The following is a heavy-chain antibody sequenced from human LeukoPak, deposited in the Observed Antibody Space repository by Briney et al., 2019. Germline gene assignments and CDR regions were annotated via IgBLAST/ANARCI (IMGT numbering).Heavy chain of an antibody. J-gene: IGHJ4*02. CDR2: ISYSGST. Sequence: PSQTLSLTCTVPGGSISSGADYWSWIRQHPGKGLEWIGYISYSGSTYYNPSLKTRLTISVDTSKNQFSLKLDSVTAADTAFYYCASADMATVFDFWGRGTLVTVSS. CDR3: ASADMATVFDF. V-gene: IGHV4-31*03. D-gene: IGHD5-24*01. CDR1: GGSISSGADY.